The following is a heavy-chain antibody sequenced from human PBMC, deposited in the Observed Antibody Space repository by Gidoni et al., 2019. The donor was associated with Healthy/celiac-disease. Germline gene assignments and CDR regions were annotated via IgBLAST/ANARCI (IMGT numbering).Heavy chain of an antibody. J-gene: IGHJ4*02. CDR3: ARDRPSPSLPRWRGYYFDY. CDR1: GFPFLSSW. CDR2: IKQDGSEK. V-gene: IGHV3-7*03. Sequence: EVQLVESGGGLVQPGGYLRLPCAPSGFPFLSSWMTWVRQAPGKGLEWVANIKQDGSEKYYVDSVKGRFTISRDNAKNSLYLQMNSLRAEDTAVYYCARDRPSPSLPRWRGYYFDYWGQGTLVTVSS. D-gene: IGHD4-17*01.